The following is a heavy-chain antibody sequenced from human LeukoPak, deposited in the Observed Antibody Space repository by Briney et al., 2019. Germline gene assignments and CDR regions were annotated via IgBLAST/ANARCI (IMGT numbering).Heavy chain of an antibody. V-gene: IGHV4-39*01. D-gene: IGHD5-12*01. J-gene: IGHJ4*02. CDR3: ARHPYSGYVDY. CDR2: IYYSGST. Sequence: SETLSLTCTVSGGSISSSSYYWGWIRQPPGKGLKWIGNIYYSGSTYYNPSLKSRVTISVDTSKSQFSLKLSSVTAADTAVYYCARHPYSGYVDYWGQGALVTVSS. CDR1: GGSISSSSYY.